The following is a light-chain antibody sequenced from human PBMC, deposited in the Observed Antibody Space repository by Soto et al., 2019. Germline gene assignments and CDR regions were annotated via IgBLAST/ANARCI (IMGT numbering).Light chain of an antibody. J-gene: IGKJ1*01. CDR1: QSVSNNY. V-gene: IGKV3-20*01. CDR3: QQYNSYST. Sequence: EIVLTQTPGTLSLSPGERATLSCMASQSVSNNYLAWYQQKPGQAPRLLIYGASNRATGIPDRFSGSGSGTEFTLTISSLQPDDFATYYCQQYNSYSTFGQGTKV. CDR2: GAS.